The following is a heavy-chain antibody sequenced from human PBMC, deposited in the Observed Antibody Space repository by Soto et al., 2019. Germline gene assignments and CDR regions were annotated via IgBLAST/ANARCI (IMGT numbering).Heavy chain of an antibody. CDR3: ARDKDSLQLGRNSYCVWDV. V-gene: IGHV1-69*12. Sequence: QVQLVQSGAEVKKPGSSVKVSCKASGGTFSTSAISWVRQAPGQGLEWVGGIMPVFPKPDYAPKFQGRVTITADESTTSAYLELTSLRTDDTAVYYCARDKDSLQLGRNSYCVWDVRGQGTALTVS. CDR2: IMPVFPKP. D-gene: IGHD1-1*01. CDR1: GGTFSTSA. J-gene: IGHJ6*02.